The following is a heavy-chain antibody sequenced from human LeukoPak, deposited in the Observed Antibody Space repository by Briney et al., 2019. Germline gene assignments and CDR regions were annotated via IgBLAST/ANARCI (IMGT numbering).Heavy chain of an antibody. J-gene: IGHJ6*03. Sequence: PGGSLRLSCAASGFTFSSYSMNWVRQAPGKGLEWVSSISSSSSYIYYADSVKGRFTISRDNAKNSLYLQMNSLRAEDTAVYYCAKQRNIFGVVTYYSMDVWGKGTTVTVSS. CDR1: GFTFSSYS. CDR2: ISSSSSYI. D-gene: IGHD3-3*02. V-gene: IGHV3-21*01. CDR3: AKQRNIFGVVTYYSMDV.